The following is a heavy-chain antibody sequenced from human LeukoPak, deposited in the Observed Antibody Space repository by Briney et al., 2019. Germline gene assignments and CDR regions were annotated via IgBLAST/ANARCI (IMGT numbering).Heavy chain of an antibody. D-gene: IGHD1-26*01. CDR1: GYTFTGYY. CDR3: ARDNSVGDYAWWFDP. Sequence: ASVTVSFKASGYTFTGYYMHWVRQAPGQGLEWMGWINPNSGSTNYAQKFQGRVTMTRDTSISTAYMELSRLRSDDTAVYFCARDNSVGDYAWWFDPWGQGTLVTVSS. CDR2: INPNSGST. V-gene: IGHV1-2*02. J-gene: IGHJ5*02.